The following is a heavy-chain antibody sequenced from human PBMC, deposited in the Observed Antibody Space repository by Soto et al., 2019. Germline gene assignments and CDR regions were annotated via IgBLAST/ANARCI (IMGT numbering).Heavy chain of an antibody. V-gene: IGHV1-3*01. CDR1: GNIFNDYE. CDR3: ATAISATTSDH. Sequence: QVHLVQSGAEVKAPGASVRISCATSGNIFNDYEIHWLRQAPGQRLEWMGWINGGNGNTGSPQRFQSRVTMSRDTSARTSYVELRSLSPEDTAVYYCATAISATTSDHWGQGTLVTVSP. J-gene: IGHJ4*02. CDR2: INGGNGNT.